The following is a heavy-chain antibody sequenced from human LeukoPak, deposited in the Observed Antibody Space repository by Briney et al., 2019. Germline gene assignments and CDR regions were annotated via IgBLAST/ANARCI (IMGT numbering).Heavy chain of an antibody. D-gene: IGHD3-22*01. CDR1: GGSFSAYY. V-gene: IGHV4-34*01. CDR2: IYYSGST. J-gene: IGHJ2*01. Sequence: PSETLSLTCGVYGGSFSAYYWSWIRQPPGKGLEWIGAIYYSGSTYYNPSLKSRLTMSVDTSKNQFSLKLSSVTVADTAIYYCARQTYYYDSSGHPYWYFDLWGRGTLVTVSS. CDR3: ARQTYYYDSSGHPYWYFDL.